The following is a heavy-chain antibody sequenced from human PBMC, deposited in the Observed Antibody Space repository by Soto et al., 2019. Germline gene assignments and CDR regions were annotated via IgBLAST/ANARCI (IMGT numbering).Heavy chain of an antibody. J-gene: IGHJ4*02. CDR1: GFTFGSYA. D-gene: IGHD3-3*01. V-gene: IGHV3-23*01. CDR3: AKGHSYYEFRREY. Sequence: EVQLLESGGGLVQPGGSPRLSCAASGFTFGSYAMSWVRQAPGKGLEWVSTISGSGRATYYADSVNGRFTVSRDNSQNPLYLQINSLTAEDMAVYYCAKGHSYYEFRREYWGQGTLVTVAS. CDR2: ISGSGRAT.